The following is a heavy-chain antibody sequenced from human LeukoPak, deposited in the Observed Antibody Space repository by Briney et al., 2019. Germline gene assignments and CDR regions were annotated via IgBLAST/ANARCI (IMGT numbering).Heavy chain of an antibody. V-gene: IGHV1-69*13. CDR3: ARDRGISSSWYNFDY. J-gene: IGHJ4*02. CDR2: IIPIFGTA. CDR1: GGTFSSYA. D-gene: IGHD6-13*01. Sequence: ASVKVSCKASGGTFSSYAISWVRQAPGQGLEWMGGIIPIFGTANYAQKFQGRVTITADESTSTAYMELSSLRSEDTAVYYCARDRGISSSWYNFDYWGQGTLVTVSS.